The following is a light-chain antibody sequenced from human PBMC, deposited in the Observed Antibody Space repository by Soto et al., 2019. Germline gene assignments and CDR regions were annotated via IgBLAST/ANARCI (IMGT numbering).Light chain of an antibody. J-gene: IGLJ2*01. CDR2: DVS. CDR3: SSYAGRNNFV. V-gene: IGLV2-8*01. Sequence: QSVLTQPPSASGSPGQSGTISCTGTSSDVGAYNYVSWYQQHPGKAPKLMIYDVSKRPSGVPDRFSGSKSGNTASLTVSGLQAEDEADYYCSSYAGRNNFVFGGGTKLTVL. CDR1: SSDVGAYNY.